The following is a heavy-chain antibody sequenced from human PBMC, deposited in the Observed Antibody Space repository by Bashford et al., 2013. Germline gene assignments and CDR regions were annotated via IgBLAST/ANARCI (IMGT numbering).Heavy chain of an antibody. Sequence: SETLSLTCTVSGGSISSSSHYWAWIRQSPGKGLEWIASIYYSGSTYYHPSLKSRATISVDMSKNQFSLKLSSVTAADTAVYYCASPHVGMATIGRDYWGWGTLVTVSS. CDR3: ASPHVGMATIGRDY. J-gene: IGHJ4*02. V-gene: IGHV4-39*01. CDR2: IYYSGST. D-gene: IGHD5-24*01. CDR1: GGSISSSSHY.